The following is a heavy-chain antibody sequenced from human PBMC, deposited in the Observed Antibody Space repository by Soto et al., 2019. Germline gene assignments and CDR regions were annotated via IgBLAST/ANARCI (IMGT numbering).Heavy chain of an antibody. CDR1: GYTFTGYY. J-gene: IGHJ5*02. V-gene: IGHV1-2*04. D-gene: IGHD2-8*01. CDR3: ARDVLGVHNWFDP. Sequence: ASVKVSCKASGYTFTGYYMHWVRQAPGQGLEWMGWINPNSGGTNYAQKFQGWVTMTRDTSISTAYMELSRLRSDDTAVYYCARDVLGVHNWFDPWGQGTLVTVSS. CDR2: INPNSGGT.